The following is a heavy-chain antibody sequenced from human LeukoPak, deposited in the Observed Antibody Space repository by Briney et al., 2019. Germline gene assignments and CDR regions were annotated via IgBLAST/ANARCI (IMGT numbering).Heavy chain of an antibody. D-gene: IGHD4-17*01. CDR2: IYIGGST. CDR1: GFTVSSNY. Sequence: PGGSLRLSCAASGFTVSSNYMTWVRQAPGKGLDWVSLIYIGGSTYYADSVKGRFTISRDNSKTTLYLQMNSLRAEDTAVYYCARVTDGDYPDYWGQGTLVTVSS. J-gene: IGHJ4*02. V-gene: IGHV3-66*01. CDR3: ARVTDGDYPDY.